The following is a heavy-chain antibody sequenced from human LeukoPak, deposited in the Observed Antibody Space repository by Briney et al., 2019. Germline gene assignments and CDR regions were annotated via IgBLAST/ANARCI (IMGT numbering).Heavy chain of an antibody. CDR1: GYTFTDYY. Sequence: ASVKVSCKASGYTFTDYYIHWVRQAPGQGLEWMARINPHSGDANYAPKFQGRVTMTRDTSISTAYMELSRLRSDDTAVYYCARDWGAEIQLWFFSWGQGTLVTVSS. CDR2: INPHSGDA. V-gene: IGHV1-2*06. J-gene: IGHJ5*02. D-gene: IGHD5-18*01. CDR3: ARDWGAEIQLWFFS.